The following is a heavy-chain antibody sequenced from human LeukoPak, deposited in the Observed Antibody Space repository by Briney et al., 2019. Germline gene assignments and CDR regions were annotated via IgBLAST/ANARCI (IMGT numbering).Heavy chain of an antibody. CDR3: ARDGSGSIDLDH. D-gene: IGHD3-3*01. CDR2: VDNDGRGT. CDR1: GFAYSAYW. V-gene: IGHV3-74*01. Sequence: GGSLRLSCSASGFAYSAYWMHWVRQAPGKGLVWVSYVDNDGRGTAYVDSVKGRFTISRDNAKNTVYLQMNSLRVDDTAVYYCARDGSGSIDLDHWGQGTLVTVSS. J-gene: IGHJ4*02.